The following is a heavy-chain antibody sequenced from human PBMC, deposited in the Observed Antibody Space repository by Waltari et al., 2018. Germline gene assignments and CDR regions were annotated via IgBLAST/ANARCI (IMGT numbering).Heavy chain of an antibody. Sequence: EVQLVQSGAEVKKRGESLKISWKGSGYSFTSYWIGWVRQMAGEGLEWMGIFYPGASDPRSRPSFPGQVPISADKSITPASLQWSSLTASATAMSYCSRGPGSSWSWSWFDPWGQGTLVTVSS. D-gene: IGHD6-13*01. J-gene: IGHJ5*02. V-gene: IGHV5-51*01. CDR3: SRGPGSSWSWSWFDP. CDR2: FYPGASDP. CDR1: GYSFTSYW.